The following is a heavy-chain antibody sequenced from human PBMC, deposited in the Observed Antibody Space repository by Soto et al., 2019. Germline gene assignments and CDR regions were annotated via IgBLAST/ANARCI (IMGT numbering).Heavy chain of an antibody. V-gene: IGHV3-74*01. CDR3: AGDFPHDCCVGGGY. D-gene: IGHD2-15*01. CDR1: GFTFSTHW. J-gene: IGHJ4*01. Sequence: GGSLRLSCAASGFTFSTHWMHWVRQAPGKGLVWVSRINGDGSETTYADSVKGRLTISRDNAKNTLYLEMNNLRVEDMAVYYCAGDFPHDCCVGGGYWGQGNLVPVPS. CDR2: INGDGSET.